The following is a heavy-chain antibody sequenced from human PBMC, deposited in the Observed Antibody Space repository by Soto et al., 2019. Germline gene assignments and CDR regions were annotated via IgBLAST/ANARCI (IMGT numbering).Heavy chain of an antibody. J-gene: IGHJ5*02. CDR2: IFYTGST. Sequence: QVHLQESGPGLVKPSQTLSLTCTVSGGYVNSVNNYWSWIRQPPGKGLEWLGYIFYTGSTYYNPSLRSRITISIATSKNRFSLKLTSVTAADTAVYYCARVPFSSIGVADPPVGWFDPWGQGTLVTVSS. CDR1: GGYVNSVNNY. CDR3: ARVPFSSIGVADPPVGWFDP. D-gene: IGHD3-3*01. V-gene: IGHV4-30-4*01.